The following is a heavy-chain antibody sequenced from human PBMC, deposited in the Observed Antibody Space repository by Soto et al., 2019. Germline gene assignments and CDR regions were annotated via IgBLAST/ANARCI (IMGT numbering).Heavy chain of an antibody. J-gene: IGHJ5*02. CDR1: VWAGNGYY. CDR2: INHTGGN. D-gene: IGHD3-3*01. CDR3: ANRITLFGLLIKQLEP. Sequence: SETLSLTCAFYVWAGNGYYCNLILQPPGKGLEWIGEINHTGGNHYNPSLKSRVTMSVDTSKNQLYLRLSSVTAADTAIYYCANRITLFGLLIKQLEPWGKRNKVTVSS. V-gene: IGHV4-34*10.